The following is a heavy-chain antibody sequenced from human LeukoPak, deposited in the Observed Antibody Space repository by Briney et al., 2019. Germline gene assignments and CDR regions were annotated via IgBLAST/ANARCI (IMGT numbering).Heavy chain of an antibody. D-gene: IGHD6-19*01. J-gene: IGHJ5*02. CDR1: GFTFSNCA. CDR2: ISDSGGGT. CDR3: AKQDPYTSGWYP. Sequence: GGSLRLSCAASGFTFSNCAMSWVRQAPGKGLEWVSGISDSGGGTYYAGSVKGRFTISRDNSKNTLWLQMNSLRADDTAVYYCAKQDPYTSGWYPWGQGTLVTVSS. V-gene: IGHV3-23*01.